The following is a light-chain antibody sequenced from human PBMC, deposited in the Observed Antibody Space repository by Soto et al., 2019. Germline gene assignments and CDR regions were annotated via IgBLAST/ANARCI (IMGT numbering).Light chain of an antibody. CDR3: SSYTSTSTLYV. CDR2: MSA. CDR1: AVTLVVIT. V-gene: IGLV2-14*03. J-gene: IGLJ1*01. Sequence: QSALTQPASVSGSPGQSITISCTGPAVTLVVITMSPGTNNSQAKSPNSSFMMSAIGPQGFSDRFSGSKSGNAASLTISGLQAEDEADYYCSSYTSTSTLYVFGTGTKLTVL.